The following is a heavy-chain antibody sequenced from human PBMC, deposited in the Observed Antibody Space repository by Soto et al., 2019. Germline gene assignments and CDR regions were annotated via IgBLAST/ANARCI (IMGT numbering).Heavy chain of an antibody. D-gene: IGHD3-3*01. CDR3: ARDSIFGEEYRAFDI. J-gene: IGHJ3*02. CDR1: GYTFTGYY. V-gene: IGHV1-2*04. Sequence: QVQLVQSGAEVKKPGASVKVSCKASGYTFTGYYMHWVRQAPGQGLEWMGWINPNSGGTNYAQKFQGWVTMTRDTSISTAYRELSRLRSDDTAVYYCARDSIFGEEYRAFDIWGQGTMVTVSS. CDR2: INPNSGGT.